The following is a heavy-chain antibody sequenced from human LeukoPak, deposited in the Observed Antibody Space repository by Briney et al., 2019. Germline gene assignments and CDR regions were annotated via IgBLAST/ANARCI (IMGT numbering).Heavy chain of an antibody. V-gene: IGHV4-39*07. D-gene: IGHD3-22*01. CDR3: ASDPSTDYYDSSAHPGGAFDI. CDR1: GGSITSSSYY. Sequence: KPSETLSLTCIVSGGSITSSSYYWGWIRQPPGKGLQWIGSIYYSGSTYYNPSLKSRVTISVDTSKNQFSLKLSSVTAADTAVYYCASDPSTDYYDSSAHPGGAFDIWGQGTMVTVSS. J-gene: IGHJ3*02. CDR2: IYYSGST.